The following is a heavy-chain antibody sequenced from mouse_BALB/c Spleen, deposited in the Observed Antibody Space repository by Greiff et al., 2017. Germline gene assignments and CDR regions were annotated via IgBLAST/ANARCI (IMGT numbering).Heavy chain of an antibody. D-gene: IGHD2-4*01. CDR1: GFTFSSYT. J-gene: IGHJ4*01. Sequence: DVMLVESGGGLVQPGGSLKLSCAASGFTFSSYTMSWVRQTPEKRLEWVAYISNGGGSTYYPDTVKGRFTISRDNAKNTLYLQMSSLKSEDTAMHYCASMITTGYYYAMDYWGQGTSVTVSS. CDR3: ASMITTGYYYAMDY. V-gene: IGHV5-12-2*01. CDR2: ISNGGGST.